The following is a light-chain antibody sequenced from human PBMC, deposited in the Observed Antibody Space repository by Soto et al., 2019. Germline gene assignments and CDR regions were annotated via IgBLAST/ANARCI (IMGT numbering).Light chain of an antibody. CDR1: QTVSSNF. V-gene: IGKV3-20*01. J-gene: IGKJ2*01. Sequence: EIVLTQSPGTLSLPPGERATLSCRASQTVSSNFLAWYQQKPGQAPTLLIYLASSRATGIPDRFRGSGSGTDFTLTIDRLEPEDFAVYHCQEYGSTSHTFGQGTKVDIK. CDR2: LAS. CDR3: QEYGSTSHT.